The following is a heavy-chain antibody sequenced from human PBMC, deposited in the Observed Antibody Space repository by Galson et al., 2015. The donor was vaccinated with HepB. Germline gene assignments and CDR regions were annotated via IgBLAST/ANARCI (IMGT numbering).Heavy chain of an antibody. Sequence: SLRLSCAASGFTFSSYSMNWVRQAPGKGLEWVSYISSSSSTIYYADSVKGRFTISRDNAKNSLYLQMNSLRAEDTAVYYCARDGAVTTLDWFDPWGQGTLVTVSS. CDR2: ISSSSSTI. V-gene: IGHV3-48*04. D-gene: IGHD4-17*01. CDR1: GFTFSSYS. CDR3: ARDGAVTTLDWFDP. J-gene: IGHJ5*02.